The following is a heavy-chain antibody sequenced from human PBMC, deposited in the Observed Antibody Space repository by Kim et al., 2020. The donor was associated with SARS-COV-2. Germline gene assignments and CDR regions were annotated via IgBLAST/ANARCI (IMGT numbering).Heavy chain of an antibody. V-gene: IGHV1-8*01. CDR1: GYTFTSYD. Sequence: ASVKVSCKASGYTFTSYDINWVRQATGQGLEWMGWMNPNSGNTGYAQKFQGRVTMTRNTSISTAYMELSSLRSEDTAVYYCARRGDKGGYCSSTSCSRSGIPHFWFDPWGQGTLVTVSS. CDR3: ARRGDKGGYCSSTSCSRSGIPHFWFDP. J-gene: IGHJ5*02. D-gene: IGHD2-2*01. CDR2: MNPNSGNT.